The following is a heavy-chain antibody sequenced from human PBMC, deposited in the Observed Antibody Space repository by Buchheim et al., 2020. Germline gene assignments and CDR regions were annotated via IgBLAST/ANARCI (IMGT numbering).Heavy chain of an antibody. CDR3: ARGLDSHYYGMDV. V-gene: IGHV3-30*04. Sequence: QVQLVESGGGVVQPGRSLRLSCAASGFTFSSYAMHWVRQAPGKGLEWVAVISYDGSNKYYADSVKGRFTICRDNSKNTLYLQMNSLRAEDTAVYYCARGLDSHYYGMDVWGQGTT. J-gene: IGHJ6*02. CDR1: GFTFSSYA. CDR2: ISYDGSNK. D-gene: IGHD4-11*01.